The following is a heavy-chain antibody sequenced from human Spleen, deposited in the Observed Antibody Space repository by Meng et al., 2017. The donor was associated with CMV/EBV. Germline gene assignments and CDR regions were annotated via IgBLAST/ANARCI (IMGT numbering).Heavy chain of an antibody. CDR2: VNGDGSAT. D-gene: IGHD3-16*01. CDR3: ARGGSTFHDY. V-gene: IGHV3-74*01. J-gene: IGHJ4*02. CDR1: GFTFSGYS. Sequence: GESLKISCAASGFTFSGYSINWVRQAPGKGLVWVSRVNGDGSATSYADSVKGRFTSSRDNAKNTLYLQMNSLRAEDTAVYYCARGGSTFHDYWGQGTLVTVSS.